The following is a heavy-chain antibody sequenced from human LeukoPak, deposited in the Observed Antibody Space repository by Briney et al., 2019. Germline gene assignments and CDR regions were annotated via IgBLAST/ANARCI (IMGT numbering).Heavy chain of an antibody. V-gene: IGHV4-4*07. Sequence: SETLSLTCTVSGGSIISYYWSWLRQPAGKGLECLGVIYTTGSTNYNPSLKSRVTVSRDTSKNQFSLKLTSVTAADTAVYYCARGGHFFDVWGKGTTVTVSS. J-gene: IGHJ6*03. CDR3: ARGGHFFDV. CDR1: GGSIISYY. D-gene: IGHD3-16*01. CDR2: IYTTGST.